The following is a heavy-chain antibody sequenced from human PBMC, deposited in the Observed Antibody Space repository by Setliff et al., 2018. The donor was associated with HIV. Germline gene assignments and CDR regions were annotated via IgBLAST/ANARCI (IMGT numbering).Heavy chain of an antibody. D-gene: IGHD6-19*01. CDR3: ARKYTGGPLDY. V-gene: IGHV1-18*01. J-gene: IGHJ4*02. CDR2: INAGNGKT. CDR1: GYTFTSYG. Sequence: GASVKVSCKASGYTFTSYGISWVRQAPGQRLEWMGWINAGNGKTKYSQKFQGRVTITRDTSTSTAYMELRSLRSDDTAMYYCARKYTGGPLDYWGQGTLVTVSS.